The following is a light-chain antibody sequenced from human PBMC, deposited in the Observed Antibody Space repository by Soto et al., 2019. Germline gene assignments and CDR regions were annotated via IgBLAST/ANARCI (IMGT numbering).Light chain of an antibody. CDR1: QSMSSY. CDR3: QQSYSTPLT. V-gene: IGKV1-39*01. J-gene: IGKJ4*01. CDR2: AAS. Sequence: DIQMTQSPSSLSASVGDRDTITCRASQSMSSYLNWYQQKPGKAPKLLIYAASSLQSGVPSRFSGSGSGTDFTLTISSLQPEDFATYYCQQSYSTPLTFGGGTKVEIK.